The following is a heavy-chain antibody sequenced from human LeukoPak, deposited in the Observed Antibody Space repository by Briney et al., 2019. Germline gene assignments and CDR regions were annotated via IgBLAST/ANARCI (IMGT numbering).Heavy chain of an antibody. V-gene: IGHV3-74*01. J-gene: IGHJ3*02. CDR3: ARRGYSYGGTHAFDI. D-gene: IGHD5-18*01. CDR1: GFTFSSYW. CDR2: INSDGSST. Sequence: GGSLRLSCAASGFTFSSYWMHWVRQAPGKGLVWVSRINSDGSSTSYADSVKGRFTISRDNAKNSLYLQMNSLRAEDTALYYCARRGYSYGGTHAFDIWGQGTMVTVSS.